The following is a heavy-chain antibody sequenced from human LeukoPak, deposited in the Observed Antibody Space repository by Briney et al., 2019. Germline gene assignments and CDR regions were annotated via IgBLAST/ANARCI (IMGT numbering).Heavy chain of an antibody. CDR3: ARDPYGSGSYTPYNWFDP. CDR1: GGTFSSYA. CDR2: IIPIFGTA. D-gene: IGHD3-10*01. J-gene: IGHJ5*02. V-gene: IGHV1-69*13. Sequence: GASVKVSCKASGGTFSSYAISWVRQAPGQGLEWMGGIIPIFGTANDGQRFQWRVTINAGESTSTAYMELSSLRSEDTAVYYCARDPYGSGSYTPYNWFDPWGQGTLVTVSS.